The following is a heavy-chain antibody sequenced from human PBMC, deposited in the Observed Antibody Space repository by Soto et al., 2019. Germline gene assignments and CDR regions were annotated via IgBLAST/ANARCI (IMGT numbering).Heavy chain of an antibody. Sequence: GESLKISCAASGFTFSSYSMNWVRQAPGKGLEWVSSISSSSSYIYYADSVKGRFTISRDNAKNSLYLQMNSLRAEDTAVYYCAGWGDFWSGQRYYYGMDVWGQGTTVTVSS. CDR1: GFTFSSYS. V-gene: IGHV3-21*01. D-gene: IGHD3-3*01. CDR2: ISSSSSYI. J-gene: IGHJ6*02. CDR3: AGWGDFWSGQRYYYGMDV.